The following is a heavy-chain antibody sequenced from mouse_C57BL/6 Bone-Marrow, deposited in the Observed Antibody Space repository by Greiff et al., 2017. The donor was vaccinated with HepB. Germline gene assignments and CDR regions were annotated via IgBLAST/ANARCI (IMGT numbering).Heavy chain of an antibody. CDR1: GYTFTSYW. D-gene: IGHD1-1*01. J-gene: IGHJ1*03. CDR2: IHPNSGST. CDR3: ARSSVVYYYGSSHWYFDV. Sequence: VQLQQPGAELVKPGASVKLSCKASGYTFTSYWMHWVKQRPGQGLEWIGMIHPNSGSTNYNEKFKSKATLTVDKSSSTAYMQLSSLTSEESAVYYCARSSVVYYYGSSHWYFDVWGTGTTVTVSS. V-gene: IGHV1-64*01.